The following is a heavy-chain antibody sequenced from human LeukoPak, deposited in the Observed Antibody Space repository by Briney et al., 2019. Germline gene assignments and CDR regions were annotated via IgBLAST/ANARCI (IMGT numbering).Heavy chain of an antibody. CDR3: ARDGDDNSGDY. CDR1: GFTFSSYW. Sequence: GGSLRLSCAASGFTFSSYWMSWVRQAPGKGLEWVANIKQDGNKKYYVDSVKGRFSISRDNAKNSLYLQMNSLRAEDTAVYYCARDGDDNSGDYWGQGTLVTVSS. J-gene: IGHJ4*02. CDR2: IKQDGNKK. V-gene: IGHV3-7*01. D-gene: IGHD3-22*01.